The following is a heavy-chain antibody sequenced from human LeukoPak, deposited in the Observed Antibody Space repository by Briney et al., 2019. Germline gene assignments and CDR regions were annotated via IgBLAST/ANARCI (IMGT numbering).Heavy chain of an antibody. CDR3: ARSGYWVFDY. J-gene: IGHJ4*02. V-gene: IGHV4-39*07. CDR2: IYYSGST. D-gene: IGHD3-22*01. CDR1: GGSISSSSYY. Sequence: KPSETLSLTCTVSGGSISSSSYYWGWIRQPPGKGLEWIGSIYYSGSTYYNPSLKSRVTISVDTSKNQFSLKLSSVTAADTAVYYCARSGYWVFDYWGQGTLVTASS.